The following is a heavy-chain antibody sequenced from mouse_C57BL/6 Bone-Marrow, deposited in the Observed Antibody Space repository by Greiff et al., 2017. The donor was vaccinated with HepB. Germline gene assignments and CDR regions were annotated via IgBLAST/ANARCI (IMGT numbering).Heavy chain of an antibody. V-gene: IGHV5-17*01. Sequence: EVQVVESGGGLVKPGGSLKLSCAASGFTFSDYGMHWVRQAPEKGLEWVAYISSGSSTIYYADTVKGRFTISRDNAKNTLFLQMTSLRSEDTAMYYCARAYYYGSSYGRFDYWGQGTTLTVSS. CDR2: ISSGSSTI. CDR3: ARAYYYGSSYGRFDY. D-gene: IGHD1-1*01. J-gene: IGHJ2*01. CDR1: GFTFSDYG.